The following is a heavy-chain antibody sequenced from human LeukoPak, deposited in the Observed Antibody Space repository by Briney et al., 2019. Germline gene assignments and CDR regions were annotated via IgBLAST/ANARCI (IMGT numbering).Heavy chain of an antibody. Sequence: SETLSLTCTVSGGSISSSSYYWGWIRQPPGKGLEWIWSIYYSGSTYYNPSLKSRVTISVDTSKNQFSLKLSSVTAADTAVYYCARLVRGAVAGPISPLDAFDIWGQGTMVTVSS. CDR1: GGSISSSSYY. CDR2: IYYSGST. V-gene: IGHV4-39*07. J-gene: IGHJ3*02. D-gene: IGHD6-19*01. CDR3: ARLVRGAVAGPISPLDAFDI.